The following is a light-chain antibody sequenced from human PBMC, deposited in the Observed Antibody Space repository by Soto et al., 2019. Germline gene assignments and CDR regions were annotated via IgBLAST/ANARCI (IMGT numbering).Light chain of an antibody. Sequence: QSALTPPASVSGSPGQSITISCTGTSSDVGAHNYVSWNQQYPGKAPKLMISEVSNRPSGVSNRCSGSKSGNTVSLTISGLQSEDEADYYCSSYASGNTRVFGTGTKLTVL. J-gene: IGLJ1*01. CDR2: EVS. CDR3: SSYASGNTRV. CDR1: SSDVGAHNY. V-gene: IGLV2-14*01.